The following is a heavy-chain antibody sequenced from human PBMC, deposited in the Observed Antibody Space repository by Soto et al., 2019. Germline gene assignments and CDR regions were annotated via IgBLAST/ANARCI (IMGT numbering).Heavy chain of an antibody. CDR3: AKGGGGYSSSSFDY. CDR1: GFTFDDYA. Sequence: GVSLRLSCAASGFTFDDYAMHWVRQAPGKGLEWVSGISWNSGSIGYADSVKGRFTISRDNAKNSLYLQMNSLRAEDTALYYCAKGGGGYSSSSFDYWGQGTLVTVSS. D-gene: IGHD6-6*01. J-gene: IGHJ4*02. V-gene: IGHV3-9*01. CDR2: ISWNSGSI.